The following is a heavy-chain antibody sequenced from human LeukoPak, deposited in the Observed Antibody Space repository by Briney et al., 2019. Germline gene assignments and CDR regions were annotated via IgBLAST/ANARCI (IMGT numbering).Heavy chain of an antibody. J-gene: IGHJ4*02. D-gene: IGHD3-10*01. CDR3: AKRGVVIRGILVIGYHQEAYHYDF. CDR2: ISERGGST. V-gene: IGHV3-23*01. Sequence: GGSLRLSCVVSGISLSNYAMTWVRQAPGKGLEWVSYISERGGSTTYADSVKGRFTISRDTSLNTLYLQMNNLRAEDTAAYFCAKRGVVIRGILVIGYHQEAYHYDFWGQGVLVTVSS. CDR1: GISLSNYA.